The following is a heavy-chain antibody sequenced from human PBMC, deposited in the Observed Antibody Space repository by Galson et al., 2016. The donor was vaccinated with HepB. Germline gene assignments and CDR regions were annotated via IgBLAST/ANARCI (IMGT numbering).Heavy chain of an antibody. CDR3: ARGGLGYCTGGGCTPFDP. CDR1: GFPFSSYD. CDR2: IGTAGDT. J-gene: IGHJ5*02. V-gene: IGHV3-13*01. D-gene: IGHD2-8*02. Sequence: SLRLSCAASGFPFSSYDMHWVRQSTGKGLEWVSGIGTAGDTFYAASVKGRFNISRENAANSLYLQMNSLRVGDTAVYYCARGGLGYCTGGGCTPFDPWGQGTLVTVSS.